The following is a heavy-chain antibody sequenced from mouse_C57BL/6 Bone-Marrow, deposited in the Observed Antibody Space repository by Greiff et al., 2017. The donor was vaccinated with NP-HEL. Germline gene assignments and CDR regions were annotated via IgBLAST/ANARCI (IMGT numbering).Heavy chain of an antibody. CDR1: GFTFSSYA. D-gene: IGHD1-1*01. CDR3: AREFYYGSGGDY. Sequence: DVKLVESGGGLVKPGGSLKLSCAASGFTFSSYAMSWVRQTPEKRLEWVATISDGGSYTYYPDNVKGRFTISRDNAKNNLYLQMSHLKSEDTAMYYCAREFYYGSGGDYWGQGTTLTVSS. J-gene: IGHJ2*01. CDR2: ISDGGSYT. V-gene: IGHV5-4*01.